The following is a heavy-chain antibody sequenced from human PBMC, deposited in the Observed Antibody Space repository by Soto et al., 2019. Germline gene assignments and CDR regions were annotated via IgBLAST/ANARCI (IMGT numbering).Heavy chain of an antibody. Sequence: EVQLVESGGGLVKPGESLRLSCAASGFTLSTYSMNWVRQAPGKGLEWVSSISSSSSHIYYADSVKGRFTISRDNAKNSLSLQMNSLRVEDTAVYYCARDRVYYDSSGYYQDYGMDVWGQGTTVTVSS. CDR1: GFTLSTYS. CDR2: ISSSSSHI. J-gene: IGHJ6*02. CDR3: ARDRVYYDSSGYYQDYGMDV. D-gene: IGHD3-22*01. V-gene: IGHV3-21*01.